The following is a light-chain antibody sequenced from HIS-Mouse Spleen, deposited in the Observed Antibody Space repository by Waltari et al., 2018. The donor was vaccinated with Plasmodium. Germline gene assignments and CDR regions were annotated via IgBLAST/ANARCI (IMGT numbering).Light chain of an antibody. Sequence: SSELTQDPAVSVALGQTVRITCQGDSLRSYYASWYQQKPGQAPVLVIYGKNNRPAGLPDRFSGSSSGNTASLTITGAQAEDEADYYCNSRDSSGNQVFGGGTKLTVL. V-gene: IGLV3-19*01. J-gene: IGLJ2*01. CDR2: GKN. CDR1: SLRSYY. CDR3: NSRDSSGNQV.